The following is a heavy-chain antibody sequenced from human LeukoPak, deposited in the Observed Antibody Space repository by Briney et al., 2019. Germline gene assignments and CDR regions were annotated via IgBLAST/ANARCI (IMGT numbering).Heavy chain of an antibody. CDR2: TYYRSKWYN. V-gene: IGHV6-1*01. CDR1: GDSVSTNGVA. CDR3: ARGRSSAFDI. Sequence: SQTLSLTCGISGDSVSTNGVAWTWIRQSPSRGLEWLGRTYYRSKWYNDYAVSVKSRITINPDTSRNQFSLQLNSVTPEDTAVYYCARGRSSAFDIWGQGTVVTVSS. J-gene: IGHJ3*02.